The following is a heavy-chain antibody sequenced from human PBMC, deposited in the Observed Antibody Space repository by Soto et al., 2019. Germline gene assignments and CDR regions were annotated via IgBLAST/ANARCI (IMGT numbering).Heavy chain of an antibody. CDR3: TRHTWSGSYSDAFDI. CDR1: GFTFSGSA. CDR2: IRSKANSYAT. Sequence: GGSLRLSCAASGFTFSGSAMHWVRQASGKGLEWVGRIRSKANSYATAYAASVKGRFTISRDDSKNTAYLQMNSLKTEDTAVYYCTRHTWSGSYSDAFDIWGQGTMVTVSS. D-gene: IGHD1-26*01. J-gene: IGHJ3*02. V-gene: IGHV3-73*01.